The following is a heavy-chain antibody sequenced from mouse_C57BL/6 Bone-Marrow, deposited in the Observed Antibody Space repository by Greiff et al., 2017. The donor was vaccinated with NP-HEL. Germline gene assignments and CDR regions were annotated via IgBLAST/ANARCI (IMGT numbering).Heavy chain of an antibody. CDR2: ISSGGDYI. Sequence: EVKAVESGEGLVKPGGSLKLSCAASGFTFSSYAMSWVRQTPEKRLEWVAYISSGGDYIYYADTVKGRFPISRDNARNTLYLQMSSLKSEDTAMDYCTRGSYDGFPYWGQGTLVTVSA. D-gene: IGHD2-3*01. J-gene: IGHJ3*01. CDR3: TRGSYDGFPY. V-gene: IGHV5-9-1*02. CDR1: GFTFSSYA.